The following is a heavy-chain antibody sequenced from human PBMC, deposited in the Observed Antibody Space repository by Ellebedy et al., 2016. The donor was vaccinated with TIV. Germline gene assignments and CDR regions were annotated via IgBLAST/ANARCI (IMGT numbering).Heavy chain of an antibody. D-gene: IGHD3-22*01. CDR1: GYTFSRYY. Sequence: ASVKVSXXASGYTFSRYYIHWVRHAPGQGLEWLGIINPRRGDTSYSQKFQGRATMTRDTSTSTVYMELSSLRSEDTAVYYCARDDRDDTGDYYAFDIWGQGTMVTVSS. CDR3: ARDDRDDTGDYYAFDI. CDR2: INPRRGDT. V-gene: IGHV1-46*01. J-gene: IGHJ3*02.